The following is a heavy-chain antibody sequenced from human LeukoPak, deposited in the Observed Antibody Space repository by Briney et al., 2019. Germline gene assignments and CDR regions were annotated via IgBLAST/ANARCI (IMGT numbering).Heavy chain of an antibody. CDR1: GYTFTSYG. CDR3: ARARAAAGTVDY. Sequence: ASVKVSCKASGYTFTSYGISWVRQAPGQGLEWMGWISAYNGNTNYAQKLQGRVTMTTDTSASTAYMELRSLRSDDTAVYYCARARAAAGTVDYWGQGTLVTVSS. V-gene: IGHV1-18*01. CDR2: ISAYNGNT. D-gene: IGHD6-13*01. J-gene: IGHJ4*02.